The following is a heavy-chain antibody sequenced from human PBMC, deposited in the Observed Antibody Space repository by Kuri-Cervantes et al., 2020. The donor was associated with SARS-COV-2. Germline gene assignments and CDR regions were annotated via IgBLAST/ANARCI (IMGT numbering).Heavy chain of an antibody. V-gene: IGHV3-11*04. Sequence: GESLKISCAASGFTFSDYYMSWIRQAPGKGLEWVSYISSSGSTIYYADSVKGRLTISRDNAKNSLYLQMNSLRAEDTAVYYCARAGLYYDPSFDYWGQGTLVTVSS. J-gene: IGHJ4*02. CDR1: GFTFSDYY. CDR2: ISSSGSTI. D-gene: IGHD3-22*01. CDR3: ARAGLYYDPSFDY.